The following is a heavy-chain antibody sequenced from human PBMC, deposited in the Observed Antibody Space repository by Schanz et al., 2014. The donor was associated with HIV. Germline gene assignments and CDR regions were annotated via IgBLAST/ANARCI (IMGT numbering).Heavy chain of an antibody. J-gene: IGHJ6*02. CDR1: GFIFSDHF. CDR2: IKEDGSEK. CDR3: ARDGGEV. D-gene: IGHD3-16*01. Sequence: EVQVVESGGGLVQPGGSLRLSCTTSGFIFSDHFMGWVRQAPGKGLEWVANIKEDGSEKYHADSVKGRFTISRDNAKNSLFLQMESLRAEDTAVYYCARDGGEVWGQGTTVTVSS. V-gene: IGHV3-7*01.